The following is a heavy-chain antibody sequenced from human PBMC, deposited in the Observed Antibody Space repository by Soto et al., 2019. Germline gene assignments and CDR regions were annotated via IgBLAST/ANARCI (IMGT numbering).Heavy chain of an antibody. CDR3: ARAGRDTAMDHDAFDI. CDR1: GGTFSSYA. D-gene: IGHD5-18*01. V-gene: IGHV1-69*01. J-gene: IGHJ3*02. Sequence: QVQLVQSGAEVKKPGSSVKVSCKASGGTFSSYAISWVRQAPGQGLEWMGGIIPIFGTANYAQKFQGRVTITADESTRTAYMELSSLRSEDTAVYYCARAGRDTAMDHDAFDIWGQGTMVTVSS. CDR2: IIPIFGTA.